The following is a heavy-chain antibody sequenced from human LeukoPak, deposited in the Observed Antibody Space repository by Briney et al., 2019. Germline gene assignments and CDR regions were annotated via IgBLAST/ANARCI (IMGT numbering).Heavy chain of an antibody. D-gene: IGHD6-6*01. CDR1: GGSFSNSY. CDR3: AREYSTSFDP. CDR2: IYYSGST. J-gene: IGHJ5*02. V-gene: IGHV4-59*13. Sequence: SETLSLTCTVSGGSFSNSYWSWIRQPQGKGLEWIGYIYYSGSTKYNPSLKSRVTISVDTSKNQFSLKMRSVTAADTAMYYCAREYSTSFDPWGQGTLVTVSS.